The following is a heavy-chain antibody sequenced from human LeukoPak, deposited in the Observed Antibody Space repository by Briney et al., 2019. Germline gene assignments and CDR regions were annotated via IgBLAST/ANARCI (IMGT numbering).Heavy chain of an antibody. J-gene: IGHJ4*02. CDR3: ARALPNYYDSSGYSAWGINYFDY. CDR1: GGSISNYY. D-gene: IGHD3-22*01. V-gene: IGHV4-4*07. CDR2: IYTSGST. Sequence: SETLSLTCTVSGGSISNYYWSWIRQPAEKGLEWLGRIYTSGSTNYNPSLKSRITMSVDTSKNQFSLKLNSVTAADTAVYYCARALPNYYDSSGYSAWGINYFDYWGQGTLVTVSS.